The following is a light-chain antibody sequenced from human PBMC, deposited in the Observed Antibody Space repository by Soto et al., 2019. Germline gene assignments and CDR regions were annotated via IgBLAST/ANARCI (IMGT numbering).Light chain of an antibody. CDR1: SSDVGGYNY. CDR2: EVS. J-gene: IGLJ3*02. CDR3: CSYTSSSTPGV. V-gene: IGLV2-14*01. Sequence: QSALTQPASVSGSPGQSITISCTGTSSDVGGYNYVSWYQQHPGKAPKLMIYEVSNRPSGVSHRFSGSKSGNTASLTISGLQDDDEGDYYCCSYTSSSTPGVFGGGTEVTVL.